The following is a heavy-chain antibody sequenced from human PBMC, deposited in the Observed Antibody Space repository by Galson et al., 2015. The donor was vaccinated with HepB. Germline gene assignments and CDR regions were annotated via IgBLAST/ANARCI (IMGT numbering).Heavy chain of an antibody. J-gene: IGHJ4*02. Sequence: SLRLSCAASGFTFSNAWMSWVRQAPGKGLEWVGRIKSKTDGGTTDYAAPVKGRFTISRDDSKNTLYLQMNSLKTEDTAFYYCTTERAWRDTSSFFDYWGQGTLVTVSS. D-gene: IGHD1-1*01. V-gene: IGHV3-15*01. CDR2: IKSKTDGGTT. CDR1: GFTFSNAW. CDR3: TTERAWRDTSSFFDY.